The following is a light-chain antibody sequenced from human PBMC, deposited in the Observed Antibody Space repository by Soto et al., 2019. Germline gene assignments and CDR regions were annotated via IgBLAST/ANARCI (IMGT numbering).Light chain of an antibody. CDR1: QSISSW. J-gene: IGKJ1*01. V-gene: IGKV1-5*01. CDR3: QQFRT. CDR2: DAS. Sequence: TISCRASQSISSWLAWYQQKPGRAPKLLIYDASRLESGVPSRFSGSGSGTEFTLTISSLQPDDFATYYCQQFRTFGQGTIVDIK.